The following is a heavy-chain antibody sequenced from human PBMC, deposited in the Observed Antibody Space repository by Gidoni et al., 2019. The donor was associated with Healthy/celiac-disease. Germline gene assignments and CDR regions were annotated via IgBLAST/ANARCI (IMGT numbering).Heavy chain of an antibody. V-gene: IGHV1-46*01. CDR2: INPSCGST. CDR1: GYNFPSYY. CDR3: ARKGLSSRDHAFDI. J-gene: IGHJ3*02. D-gene: IGHD6-13*01. Sequence: HVQLVQSGAEVKKPGASVKGSCKASGYNFPSYYLNWVRQAPGQGIEWMGIINPSCGSTSYEQKFKGRVTMTRETSTSTVYMEVSSLRSEDTAVYYCARKGLSSRDHAFDIWGQGTRVTVSS.